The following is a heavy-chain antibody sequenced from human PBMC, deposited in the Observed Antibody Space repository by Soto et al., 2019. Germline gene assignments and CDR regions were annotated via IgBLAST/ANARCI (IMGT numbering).Heavy chain of an antibody. CDR1: GGTFSSYA. D-gene: IGHD3-9*01. Sequence: QVQLVQSGAEVKKPGSSVKVSCKASGGTFSSYAISWVRQAPGQGIEWMGGIIPIFGTANYAQKFQGRVTITADESTSTAYMELSSLRSEDTAVYYCASWSRLRYFDWLSYGMDVGGQGTTVTVSS. J-gene: IGHJ6*02. V-gene: IGHV1-69*01. CDR3: ASWSRLRYFDWLSYGMDV. CDR2: IIPIFGTA.